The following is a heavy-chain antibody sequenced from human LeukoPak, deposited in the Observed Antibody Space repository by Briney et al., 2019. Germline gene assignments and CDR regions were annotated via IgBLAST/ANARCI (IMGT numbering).Heavy chain of an antibody. CDR3: ARGTPTASESSGYYFRYFDY. CDR2: IYDGGNT. Sequence: SETLSLTCAVSGGSISSGRYSWSWIRQPPGKGLEWIGYIYDGGNTYYNLSLNSRVTISEDRSKNQFSLKLSSVTAADTAVYYCARGTPTASESSGYYFRYFDYWGQGTLVTVSS. J-gene: IGHJ4*02. D-gene: IGHD3-22*01. V-gene: IGHV4-30-2*01. CDR1: GGSISSGRYS.